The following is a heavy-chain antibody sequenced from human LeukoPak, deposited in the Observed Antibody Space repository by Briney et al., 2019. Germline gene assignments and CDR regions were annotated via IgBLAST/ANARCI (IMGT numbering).Heavy chain of an antibody. J-gene: IGHJ4*02. Sequence: SQTLSFTCTVSGGSISSGSYYWSWIRQPAGKGLEWIGRIYTSGSTNYNPSLKSRVTISVDTSKNQFSLKLSSVSAAETAVYYCAGLSVTTYYFDYWGQGTLVTVSS. CDR3: AGLSVTTYYFDY. D-gene: IGHD4-17*01. CDR1: GGSISSGSYY. CDR2: IYTSGST. V-gene: IGHV4-61*02.